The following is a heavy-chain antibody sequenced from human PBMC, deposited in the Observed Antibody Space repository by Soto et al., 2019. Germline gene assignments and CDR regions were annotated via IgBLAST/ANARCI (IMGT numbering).Heavy chain of an antibody. CDR1: GYTFTSYG. CDR2: ISAYNGNT. CDR3: ARERVVYYVYCCDYYQNRYDS. J-gene: IGHJ5*01. Sequence: GASVKVSCKSCGYTFTSYGINWVRPPPGQGLEWMGWISAYNGNTNYAQKLQGRVTMTTDTSTRTGYMELRSLRSDDTAVYYCARERVVYYVYCCDYYQNRYDSWGQGTLVTVSS. V-gene: IGHV1-18*01. D-gene: IGHD3-10*02.